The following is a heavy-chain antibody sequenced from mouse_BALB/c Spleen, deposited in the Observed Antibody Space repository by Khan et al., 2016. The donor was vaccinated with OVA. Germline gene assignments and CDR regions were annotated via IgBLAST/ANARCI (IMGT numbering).Heavy chain of an antibody. J-gene: IGHJ4*01. Sequence: EVQLQESGPGLVKPSQSLSLTCTVTGYSITSGYAWNWIRQFPENKLEWMGYISYSGSPSYNPSLRSRISITRDTSKNQFFLQLNSVTTEDTATDYCARKKYDGYAMDYWGQGTSVTVSS. CDR3: ARKKYDGYAMDY. CDR1: GYSITSGYA. CDR2: ISYSGSP. D-gene: IGHD2-14*01. V-gene: IGHV3-2*02.